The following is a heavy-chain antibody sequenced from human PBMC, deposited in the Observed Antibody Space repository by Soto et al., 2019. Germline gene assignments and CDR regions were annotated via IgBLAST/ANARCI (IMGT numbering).Heavy chain of an antibody. CDR1: GGSFSGHS. D-gene: IGHD2-2*01. CDR2: INHSGRV. J-gene: IGHJ5*02. V-gene: IGHV4-34*01. Sequence: SETLSLTCAVYGGSFSGHSWTWIRQSPGKGLEWIGDINHSGRVNYSPSLKSRVTISLDTSKNQFSLTLSAVTAADTAVYYCARANIVVVPAAMGWFDPWGQGTLVTVSS. CDR3: ARANIVVVPAAMGWFDP.